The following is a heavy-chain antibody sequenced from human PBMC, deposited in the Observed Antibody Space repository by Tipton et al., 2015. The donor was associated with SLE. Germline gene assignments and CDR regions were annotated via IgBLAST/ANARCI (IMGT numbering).Heavy chain of an antibody. V-gene: IGHV4-59*11. CDR1: GGSINSHY. CDR2: IYYSGTT. J-gene: IGHJ4*02. Sequence: TLSLTCTVSGGSINSHYWSWIRQPPGKGLEWIGYIYYSGTTNYNPSLKRRVTISVDTSKNQFSLKLTSVTAADTAVYYCARDHGSGGPVDYWGQGTLVTVSS. D-gene: IGHD1-26*01. CDR3: ARDHGSGGPVDY.